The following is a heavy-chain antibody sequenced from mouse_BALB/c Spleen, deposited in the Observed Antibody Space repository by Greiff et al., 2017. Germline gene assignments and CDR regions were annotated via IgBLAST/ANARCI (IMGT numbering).Heavy chain of an antibody. Sequence: VKLQESGAELVKPGASVKLSCKASGYTFTSYYMYWVKQRPGQGLEWIGEINPSNGGTNFNEKFKSKATLTVDKSSSTAYMQLSSLTSEDSAVYYCTMGGLRRWFAYWGQGTLVTVAA. D-gene: IGHD2-2*01. CDR3: TMGGLRRWFAY. J-gene: IGHJ3*01. CDR1: GYTFTSYY. CDR2: INPSNGGT. V-gene: IGHV1S16*01.